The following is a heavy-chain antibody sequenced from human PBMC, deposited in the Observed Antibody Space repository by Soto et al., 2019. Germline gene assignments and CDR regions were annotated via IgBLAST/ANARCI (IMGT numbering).Heavy chain of an antibody. CDR1: GFTFSSYA. J-gene: IGHJ6*03. Sequence: GGSLRLSCAASGFTFSSYAMIWVRQAPGKGLEWVSAISGSGGSTYYADSVKGRFTISRDNSKNTLYLQMNSLRAEDTAVYYCAKDSDYDQRYYYYMDVWGKGTTVTVSS. V-gene: IGHV3-23*01. CDR3: AKDSDYDQRYYYYMDV. D-gene: IGHD4-17*01. CDR2: ISGSGGST.